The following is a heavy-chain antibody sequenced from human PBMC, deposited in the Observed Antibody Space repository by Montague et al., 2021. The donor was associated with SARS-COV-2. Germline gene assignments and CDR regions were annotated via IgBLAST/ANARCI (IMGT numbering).Heavy chain of an antibody. D-gene: IGHD2-15*01. J-gene: IGHJ5*02. CDR2: IYYSGST. CDR1: GGSISSSSYY. V-gene: IGHV4-39*01. CDR3: ARQVPIVVVVSADWGWFDL. Sequence: SETLSLTCTVSGGSISSSSYYWGWIRQPPGKGLEWIGSIYYSGSTYYNPSLKSRVTISVDASKNQFSLKLSSVTAADTAVYYCARQVPIVVVVSADWGWFDLWGQGTLVTVSS.